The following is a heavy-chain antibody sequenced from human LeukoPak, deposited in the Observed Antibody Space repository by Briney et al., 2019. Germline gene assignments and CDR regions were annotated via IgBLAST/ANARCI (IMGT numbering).Heavy chain of an antibody. V-gene: IGHV3-21*01. CDR1: GFTFRSYS. D-gene: IGHD6-13*01. CDR2: FSSSSTYK. J-gene: IGHJ4*02. Sequence: GGALRLSCAASGFTFRSYSMNWGRQAPGKGLEWVSSFSSSSTYKYPAHKGKGRLTISRDNAQNSLYLKMNTLRAEDTAVYYCARLRGGGSSWYFDNYWGQGTLVTVSS. CDR3: ARLRGGGSSWYFDNY.